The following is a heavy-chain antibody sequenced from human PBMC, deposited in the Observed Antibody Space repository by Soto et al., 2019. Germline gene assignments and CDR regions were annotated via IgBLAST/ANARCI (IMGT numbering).Heavy chain of an antibody. CDR3: ARGGLEPFDY. J-gene: IGHJ4*02. Sequence: PGGSLRLSCAASGSTLGNYWMHWVRQAPGKGLVWVSRINDYGTTINYAESVEGRFIISRDDAKSEVYLQMNNLRAEDSAVYYCARGGLEPFDYWGQGALVTVSS. D-gene: IGHD1-1*01. V-gene: IGHV3-74*01. CDR2: INDYGTTI. CDR1: GSTLGNYW.